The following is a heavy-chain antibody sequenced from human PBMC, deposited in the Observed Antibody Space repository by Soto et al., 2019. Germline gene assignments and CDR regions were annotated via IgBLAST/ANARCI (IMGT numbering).Heavy chain of an antibody. J-gene: IGHJ4*02. CDR2: ITGDGSAT. Sequence: EVQLVESGGGLVQPGGSLRLSCAASGFTFSTYWMHWVRQAPGKGLVWVSRITGDGSATIYAESVKGRFTISRDNAKNTLYLQMGTLRAEDTAVYYCERPVPGTNAFDSWGQGILVTFSS. V-gene: IGHV3-74*01. CDR1: GFTFSTYW. D-gene: IGHD6-19*01. CDR3: ERPVPGTNAFDS.